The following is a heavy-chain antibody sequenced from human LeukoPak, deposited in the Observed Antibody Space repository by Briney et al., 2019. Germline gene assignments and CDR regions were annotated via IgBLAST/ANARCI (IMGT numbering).Heavy chain of an antibody. D-gene: IGHD2-21*02. CDR2: IYQSETA. J-gene: IGHJ4*02. V-gene: IGHV4-38-2*02. CDR1: GYSISSGYF. Sequence: SETLSLTCTVSGYSISSGYFWGWMRQPPGKGLEWIGSIYQSETAHYNPSLKSRVTISVDTSKNQFSLKLRSVMAADTAVYYCARAYCVGDCTVLRIYFDNWGQGTLVTVSS. CDR3: ARAYCVGDCTVLRIYFDN.